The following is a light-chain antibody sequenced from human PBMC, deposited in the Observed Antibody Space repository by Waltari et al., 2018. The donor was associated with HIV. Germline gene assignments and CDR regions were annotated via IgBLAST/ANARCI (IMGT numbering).Light chain of an antibody. V-gene: IGKV4-1*01. CDR2: WAS. CDR3: QQYYSTPGT. CDR1: QSVLYSSNNKNY. Sequence: IVITQPPDSLVVTMLARPTTTFKTSQSVLYSSNNKNYLAWYQQKPGQPPKLLIYWASTRECGVPDRFSGSGSGTDFTLTISSLQAEDVAVYYCQQYYSTPGTFGQGTKVEIK. J-gene: IGKJ1*01.